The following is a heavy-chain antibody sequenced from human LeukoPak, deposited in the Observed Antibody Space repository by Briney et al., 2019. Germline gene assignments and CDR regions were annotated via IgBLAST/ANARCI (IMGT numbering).Heavy chain of an antibody. CDR2: IWYDGSNK. V-gene: IGHV3-33*01. D-gene: IGHD2-15*01. J-gene: IGHJ4*02. CDR3: ARDNHLGYCGGGSCYSGVFPDY. CDR1: GFTYSSYG. Sequence: PGGSLRLSCAASGFTYSSYGMHWVRQAPGKGLEWVAVIWYDGSNKYYADSVKGRFTISRDNSKNTLYLQMNSLRAEDSAVYYCARDNHLGYCGGGSCYSGVFPDYWGQGTLVTVSS.